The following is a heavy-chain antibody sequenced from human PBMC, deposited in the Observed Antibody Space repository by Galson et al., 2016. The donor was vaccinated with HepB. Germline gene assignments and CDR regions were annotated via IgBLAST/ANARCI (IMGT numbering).Heavy chain of an antibody. CDR3: ARYLGGAVPAAYGMDV. CDR1: GFTFGSYA. J-gene: IGHJ6*02. D-gene: IGHD6-19*01. CDR2: MWYDGSKK. Sequence: SLRLSCAASGFTFGSYAMHWVRQAPGKGLEWVAVMWYDGSKKYYSDSVKGRFTISRDNSKNTLYLQMNSLRVEETAVFYCARYLGGAVPAAYGMDVWGQGTTVTFSS. V-gene: IGHV3-33*01.